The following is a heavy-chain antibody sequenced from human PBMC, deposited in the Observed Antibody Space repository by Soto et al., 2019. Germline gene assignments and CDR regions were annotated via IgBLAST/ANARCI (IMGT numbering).Heavy chain of an antibody. D-gene: IGHD3-10*02. Sequence: QVQLQESGPGLVKPSGTLSLTCAVSGGSISSSNWWSWVRQPPGKGLEWIGEIYHSGSTNYNPSLKRRVTISVDKSTNHASLKLSSVTAADTAVYYCASVRGGYYYAMDVWGQGTTVTVSS. CDR1: GGSISSSNW. CDR3: ASVRGGYYYAMDV. V-gene: IGHV4-4*02. CDR2: IYHSGST. J-gene: IGHJ6*02.